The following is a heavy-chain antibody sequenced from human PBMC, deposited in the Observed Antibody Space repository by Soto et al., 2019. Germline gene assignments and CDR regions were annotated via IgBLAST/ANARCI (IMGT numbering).Heavy chain of an antibody. Sequence: PGGSLRLSCAASGFTFSDYYMSWIRQAPGKGLEWVSYISSSSSYTNYADSVKGRFTISRDNAKNSLYLQMNSLRAEDTAVYYCARDHPYYGGGAELYDAFDIWGQGTMVTVSS. J-gene: IGHJ3*02. V-gene: IGHV3-11*06. CDR2: ISSSSSYT. CDR1: GFTFSDYY. CDR3: ARDHPYYGGGAELYDAFDI. D-gene: IGHD4-17*01.